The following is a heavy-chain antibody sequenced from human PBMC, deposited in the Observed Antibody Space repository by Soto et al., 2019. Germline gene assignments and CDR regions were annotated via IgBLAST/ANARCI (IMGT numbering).Heavy chain of an antibody. CDR3: TTETGYSSSWGSVFYYYYGMDV. V-gene: IGHV3-15*01. D-gene: IGHD6-13*01. CDR2: IKSKTDGGTT. J-gene: IGHJ6*02. CDR1: GFTFSNAW. Sequence: PGGSLRLSCAASGFTFSNAWMSWVRQAPGKGLEWVGRIKSKTDGGTTDYAAPVKGRFTISRDDSKNTLYLQMNSLKTEDTAVYYCTTETGYSSSWGSVFYYYYGMDVWGQGTTVTVSS.